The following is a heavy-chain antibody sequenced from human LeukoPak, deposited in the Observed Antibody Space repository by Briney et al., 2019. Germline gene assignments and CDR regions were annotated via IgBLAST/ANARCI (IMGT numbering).Heavy chain of an antibody. J-gene: IGHJ4*02. V-gene: IGHV5-51*01. CDR1: GYSFTSYW. CDR3: ARFANYYDSSGSGPFDY. D-gene: IGHD3-22*01. CDR2: IYPYDSDT. Sequence: GESLKISCKGSGYSFTSYWIGWVRQMPGKGLEWLGIIYPYDSDTRYSPSFQGQVTISADKSISTAYLQWSSLKASDTAMYYCARFANYYDSSGSGPFDYWGQGTLVTVSS.